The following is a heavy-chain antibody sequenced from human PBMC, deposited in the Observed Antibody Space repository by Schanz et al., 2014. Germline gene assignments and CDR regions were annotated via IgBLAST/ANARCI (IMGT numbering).Heavy chain of an antibody. CDR2: MSGSGSTA. V-gene: IGHV3-23*01. J-gene: IGHJ4*02. Sequence: DVQLLESGGGLVQPGESLRLSCAASGFNFKAYAMSWVRQAPGKGLEWVSGMSGSGSTADYADSVKGRFTISRDNSRNTLLLQMKRLRVEDTAVYFCAKDPYDVLTGYQYYFDYWGPGRLVTVSS. D-gene: IGHD3-9*01. CDR3: AKDPYDVLTGYQYYFDY. CDR1: GFNFKAYA.